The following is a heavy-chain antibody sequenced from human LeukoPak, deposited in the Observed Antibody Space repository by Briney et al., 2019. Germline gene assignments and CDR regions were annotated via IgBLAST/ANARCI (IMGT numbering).Heavy chain of an antibody. J-gene: IGHJ6*03. D-gene: IGHD1-26*01. CDR2: IKQDGREK. CDR3: ARVEEQDSSWELPQVYYYYYMDV. CDR1: GFTFGSYG. V-gene: IGHV3-7*01. Sequence: GGSLRLSCAASGFTFGSYGMHWVRQAPGKGLEWVSNIKQDGREKYYVDSVKGRFTISRDNAKNSLYLQMNSLTAEDTAVYYCARVEEQDSSWELPQVYYYYYMDVWGKGTTVTVSS.